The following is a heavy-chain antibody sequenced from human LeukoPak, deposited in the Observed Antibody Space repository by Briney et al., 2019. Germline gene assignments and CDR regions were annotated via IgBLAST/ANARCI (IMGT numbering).Heavy chain of an antibody. Sequence: PGGSLRLSCAASGFTFSSYAMSWVRQAPGKGLEWVSAISGSGGSTYYADSVKGRFTISRDNSESTLYLQMNSLRAKDTAVYYCAKSDPYDSSGYYVGYYFDYWGQGTLVTVSS. CDR2: ISGSGGST. D-gene: IGHD3-22*01. J-gene: IGHJ4*02. V-gene: IGHV3-23*01. CDR1: GFTFSSYA. CDR3: AKSDPYDSSGYYVGYYFDY.